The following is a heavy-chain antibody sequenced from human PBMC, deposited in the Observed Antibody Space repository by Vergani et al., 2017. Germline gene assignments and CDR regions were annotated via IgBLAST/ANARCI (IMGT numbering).Heavy chain of an antibody. Sequence: EVQLLESGGGLVQPGGSLRLSCAASGFTFSSYAMSWVRQAPGTGLEWVSAISGSGGSTYYADSVKGRFTISRDNSKNTLYLQMNSLRAEDTAVYYCAKGPSLTGYYYHYYGMDVWGQGTTVTGSS. CDR2: ISGSGGST. CDR3: AKGPSLTGYYYHYYGMDV. V-gene: IGHV3-23*01. J-gene: IGHJ6*02. CDR1: GFTFSSYA. D-gene: IGHD3-9*01.